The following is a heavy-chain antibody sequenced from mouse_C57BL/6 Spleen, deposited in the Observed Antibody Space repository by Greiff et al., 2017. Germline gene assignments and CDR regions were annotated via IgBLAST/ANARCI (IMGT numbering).Heavy chain of an antibody. Sequence: EVKVVESGGGLVKPGGSLKLSCAASGFTFSSYAMSWVRQTPEKRLEWVATISDGGSYTYYPDNVKGRFTISRDNAKNNLYLQMSHLKSEDTAMYYCARVYSNYGSFAYWGQGTLVTVSA. CDR2: ISDGGSYT. CDR1: GFTFSSYA. D-gene: IGHD2-5*01. J-gene: IGHJ3*01. CDR3: ARVYSNYGSFAY. V-gene: IGHV5-4*03.